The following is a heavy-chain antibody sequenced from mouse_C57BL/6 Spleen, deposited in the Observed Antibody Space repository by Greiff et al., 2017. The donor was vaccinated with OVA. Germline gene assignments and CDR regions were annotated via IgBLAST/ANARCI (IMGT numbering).Heavy chain of an antibody. CDR2: INPKDGTT. V-gene: IGHV1-39*01. Sequence: EVQLEESGPELVKPGASVKISCKASGYSFTDYNMNWVKQSNGKSLEWIGVINPKDGTTSYNQKYKGKATLTVDTSTSTDYMQLNSLTSEDSAVYYCARRYGSSCDFGYWGKGTTLTVAS. D-gene: IGHD1-1*01. J-gene: IGHJ2*01. CDR3: ARRYGSSCDFGY. CDR1: GYSFTDYN.